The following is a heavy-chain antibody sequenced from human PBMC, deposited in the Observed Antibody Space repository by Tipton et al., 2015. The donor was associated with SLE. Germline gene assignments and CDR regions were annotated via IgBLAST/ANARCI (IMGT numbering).Heavy chain of an antibody. J-gene: IGHJ4*02. CDR2: IYTSGST. CDR3: ARDHPVAGPFDS. V-gene: IGHV4-4*07. D-gene: IGHD6-19*01. Sequence: TLSLTCTVSGGSISNYYWSWIRHPAGKGLEWIGRIYTSGSTNYNPSLKSRVTMSVDTSKNQFSLKLSSVTAADTAVYYCARDHPVAGPFDSWGQGTLVTVSS. CDR1: GGSISNYY.